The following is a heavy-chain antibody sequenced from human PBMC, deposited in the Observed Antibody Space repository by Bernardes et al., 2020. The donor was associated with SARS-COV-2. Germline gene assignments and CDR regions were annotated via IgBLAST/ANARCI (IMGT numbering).Heavy chain of an antibody. CDR3: AKAKGSNGWFSDY. V-gene: IGHV3-30*18. D-gene: IGHD6-19*01. J-gene: IGHJ4*02. Sequence: GSTLKVSCAASGFTFSSYGIHWVRQAPGKGLEWVEVISYDGSNKYYADSVKGRFTISRDNSKNTLYLQMNSLRAEDAAVYYCAKAKGSNGWFSDYWGQGTLVTVSS. CDR2: ISYDGSNK. CDR1: GFTFSSYG.